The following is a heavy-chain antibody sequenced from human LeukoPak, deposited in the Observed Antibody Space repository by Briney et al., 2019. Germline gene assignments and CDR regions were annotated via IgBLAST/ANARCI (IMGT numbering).Heavy chain of an antibody. CDR2: IKTDGSTT. V-gene: IGHV3-74*01. CDR3: ARPSARDGLQFFFES. J-gene: IGHJ4*02. D-gene: IGHD5-24*01. CDR1: GFTFSKYW. Sequence: GGSLRLSCAASGFTFSKYWMLCLGQVPGGALVWFSRIKTDGSTTNYANSVKGRFTISRGNAKNTSYLQMNGLRAEDTAVYSCARPSARDGLQFFFESWGQGTMVTVSS.